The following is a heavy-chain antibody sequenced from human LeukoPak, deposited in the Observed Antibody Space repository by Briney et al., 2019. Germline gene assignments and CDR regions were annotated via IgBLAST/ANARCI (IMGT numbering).Heavy chain of an antibody. CDR1: GGTFSSYA. V-gene: IGHV1-69*05. D-gene: IGHD2/OR15-2a*01. Sequence: GASVKVSCKASGGTFSSYAISWVRQAPGQGLEWMGGIIPIFGIANYAQKFQGRVTITTDESTSTAYMELSSLRSEDTAVYYCARGLWKIPHPYFDYWGQGTLVTVSS. CDR2: IIPIFGIA. J-gene: IGHJ4*02. CDR3: ARGLWKIPHPYFDY.